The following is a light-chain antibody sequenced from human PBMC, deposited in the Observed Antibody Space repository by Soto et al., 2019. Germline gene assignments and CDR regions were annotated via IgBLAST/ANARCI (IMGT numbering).Light chain of an antibody. CDR2: EVS. CDR1: SSDVGSYNL. CDR3: WSYAGSSPYV. J-gene: IGLJ1*01. Sequence: QSVLTQPASVSGSPGQSITISCTGTSSDVGSYNLVSWYQQHPGKAPKLMIYEVSKRPSGVSNRFSGSKSGNTASLTISGLQAEDEADYYCWSYAGSSPYVFGTATKVTVL. V-gene: IGLV2-23*02.